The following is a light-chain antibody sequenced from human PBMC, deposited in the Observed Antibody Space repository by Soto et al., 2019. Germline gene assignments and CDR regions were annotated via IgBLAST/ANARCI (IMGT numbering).Light chain of an antibody. CDR1: SSDVGGYNY. Sequence: QSALTQPASVSGSPGQSITISCTGTSSDVGGYNYVSWYQHHPGKAPKLMIYEVSNRPSGVSNRFSGSKSDNTASLTISGLQAEDEADYYCSSYTSSTTVLFGGGTKLTVL. J-gene: IGLJ2*01. V-gene: IGLV2-14*01. CDR3: SSYTSSTTVL. CDR2: EVS.